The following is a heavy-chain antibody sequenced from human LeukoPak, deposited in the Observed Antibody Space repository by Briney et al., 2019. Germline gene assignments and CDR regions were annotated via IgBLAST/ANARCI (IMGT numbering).Heavy chain of an antibody. Sequence: RSGGSLRLSCAASGFTFSSYAMSWVRQAPGKGPEWVSAISHSGGTTYYADSVKGRFAITRDNSKNTLYLQMNSLRAEDTAVYYCARVHSSSWYGEGNYYMDVWGKGTTVTVSS. CDR3: ARVHSSSWYGEGNYYMDV. D-gene: IGHD6-13*01. CDR1: GFTFSSYA. J-gene: IGHJ6*03. V-gene: IGHV3-23*01. CDR2: ISHSGGTT.